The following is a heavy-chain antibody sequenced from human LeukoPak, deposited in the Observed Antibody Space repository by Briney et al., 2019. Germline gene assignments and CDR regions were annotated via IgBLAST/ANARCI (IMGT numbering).Heavy chain of an antibody. J-gene: IGHJ4*02. D-gene: IGHD6-6*01. Sequence: GGSLRLSCAASGFTFSNYAMSWVRQAPGKGLEWVSTLSGTGGSTYYADSVKGRFTISRDNSKNTLFLQMNSLRAEDTAVYYCAKGLLSSSSSNPLGYWGQGTLVTVSS. CDR1: GFTFSNYA. V-gene: IGHV3-23*01. CDR3: AKGLLSSSSSNPLGY. CDR2: LSGTGGST.